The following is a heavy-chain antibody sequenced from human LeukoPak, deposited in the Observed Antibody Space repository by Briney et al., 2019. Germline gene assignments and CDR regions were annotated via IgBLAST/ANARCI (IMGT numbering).Heavy chain of an antibody. Sequence: SETLSLTCGVSGGSISSTNLGIWVRQPPGQGLEWFGEVSLTGETNYNPSLHDRVTMLLAGSRNQLSLPLPSVTAADTAIYYCSRESGAFCPFGYWGQGTLVIVPP. V-gene: IGHV4-4*02. D-gene: IGHD1-26*01. J-gene: IGHJ4*02. CDR3: SRESGAFCPFGY. CDR2: VSLTGET. CDR1: GGSISSTNL.